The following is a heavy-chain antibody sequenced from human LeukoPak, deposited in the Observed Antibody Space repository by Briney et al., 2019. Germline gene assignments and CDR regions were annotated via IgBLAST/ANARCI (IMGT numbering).Heavy chain of an antibody. V-gene: IGHV4-59*01. J-gene: IGHJ4*02. CDR3: ARADGQYYFDY. CDR2: IYYSGST. CDR1: GGSISSYY. Sequence: PSETLSLTCTVSGGSISSYYWSWIRQPPGKGLEWIGYIYYSGSTNYNPSLKSRVTISVDTSKNQFSLKLSSVTAADTAVYYCARADGQYYFDYWGQGTLVTVSS. D-gene: IGHD5-24*01.